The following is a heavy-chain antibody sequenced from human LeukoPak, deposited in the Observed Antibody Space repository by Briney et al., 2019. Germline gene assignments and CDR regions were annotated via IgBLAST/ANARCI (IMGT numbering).Heavy chain of an antibody. V-gene: IGHV4-34*01. Sequence: SKTLSLTCAVYGGSFSGYYWSWIRQPPGKGLEWIGEINHSGSTNYNPSLKSRVTISVDTSKNQFSLKLSSVTAADTAVYYCARGLSRMIPNSWVNWFDPWGQGTLVTVSS. D-gene: IGHD2-15*01. CDR2: INHSGST. J-gene: IGHJ5*02. CDR1: GGSFSGYY. CDR3: ARGLSRMIPNSWVNWFDP.